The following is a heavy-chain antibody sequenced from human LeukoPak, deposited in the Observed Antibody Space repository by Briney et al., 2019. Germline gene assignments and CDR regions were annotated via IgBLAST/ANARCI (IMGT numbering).Heavy chain of an antibody. J-gene: IGHJ3*02. D-gene: IGHD2-2*01. CDR2: IIPIFGTA. Sequence: SVKVSCKASGGTFSSYAISWVRQAPGQGLEWMGGIIPIFGTANYAQKFQGRVTITADESTSTAYMELSSLRSEDTAVYYCASGRPGNPAATAFDAFDIWGQGTMVTVSS. CDR3: ASGRPGNPAATAFDAFDI. V-gene: IGHV1-69*13. CDR1: GGTFSSYA.